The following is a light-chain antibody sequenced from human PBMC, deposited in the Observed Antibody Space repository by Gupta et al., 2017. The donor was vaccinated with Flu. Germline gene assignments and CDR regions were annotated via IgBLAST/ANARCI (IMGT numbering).Light chain of an antibody. Sequence: QSVLTQPPSASATPGQRVTIFCSGSSSNIGSNTVNWYQQLPGTAPKLLIYSNNQRPSGVPDRFSGSKSGTSASLAISGLQSEDEADYYCAAWDDSLNGPWVFGGGTKLTVL. CDR2: SNN. V-gene: IGLV1-44*01. CDR1: SSNIGSNT. CDR3: AAWDDSLNGPWV. J-gene: IGLJ3*02.